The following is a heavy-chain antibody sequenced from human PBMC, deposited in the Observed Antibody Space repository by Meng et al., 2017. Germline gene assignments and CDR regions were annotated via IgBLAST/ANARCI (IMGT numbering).Heavy chain of an antibody. CDR1: GFTVSSNA. D-gene: IGHD3-22*01. J-gene: IGHJ4*02. Sequence: QVELVGSGGGVVQPGGSLRLSCAASGFTVSSNAMSWVRQAPGKGLEWVAVIYNGGSNNYDADSEGRLFTICRDYSNTTLYQKINRLRAEETAYYYGGSMIVVNYWGQGTLVTVSS. V-gene: IGHV3-30*04. CDR3: GSMIVVNY. CDR2: IYNGGSNN.